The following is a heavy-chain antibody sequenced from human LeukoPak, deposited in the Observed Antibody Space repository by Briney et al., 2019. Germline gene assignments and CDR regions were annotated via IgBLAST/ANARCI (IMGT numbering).Heavy chain of an antibody. CDR3: AKDRKADRAYFFDY. J-gene: IGHJ4*02. CDR2: ISSSSSYI. CDR1: GFTFSSYS. V-gene: IGHV3-21*04. Sequence: GGSLRLSCAASGFTFSSYSMNWVRQAPGKGLEWVSSISSSSSYIYYPDSVKGRFTISRDNSRNSLHLQMNSLRGDDTAVYYCAKDRKADRAYFFDYWGQGILVPVSS.